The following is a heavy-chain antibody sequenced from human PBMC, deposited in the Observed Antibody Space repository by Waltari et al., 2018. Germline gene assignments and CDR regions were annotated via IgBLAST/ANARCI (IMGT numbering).Heavy chain of an antibody. Sequence: QRQLQESGPGLVKPSETLSLTCTVSGGSISSSSYYWGWIRQPPGKGLEWIGSIYYSGSTYYNPSLKSRVTISVDTSKNQFSLKLSSVTAADTAVYYCARVGYDFWSGYSYWYFDLWGRGTLVTVSS. CDR1: GGSISSSSYY. CDR3: ARVGYDFWSGYSYWYFDL. D-gene: IGHD3-3*01. J-gene: IGHJ2*01. CDR2: IYYSGST. V-gene: IGHV4-39*07.